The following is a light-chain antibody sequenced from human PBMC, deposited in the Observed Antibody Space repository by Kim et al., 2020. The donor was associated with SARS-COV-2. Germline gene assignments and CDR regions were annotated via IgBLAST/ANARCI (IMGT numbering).Light chain of an antibody. CDR2: GVT. CDR1: SSDIGGFDY. CDR3: SSYTTIYSYV. V-gene: IGLV2-14*03. J-gene: IGLJ1*01. Sequence: GQSFTISCTGTSSDIGGFDYVSWYQQRPGKAPKLLIYGVTHRPSGFPDRFSGSKSGNTASLTISGLQAEDEADYYCSSYTTIYSYVFGTGTKVTVL.